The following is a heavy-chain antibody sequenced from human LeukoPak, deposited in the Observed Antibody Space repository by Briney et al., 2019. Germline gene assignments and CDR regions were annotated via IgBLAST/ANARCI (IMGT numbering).Heavy chain of an antibody. CDR3: ARDAVLLLRYFDRKGNRFDP. CDR2: ISAYNGNT. J-gene: IGHJ5*02. Sequence: ASVKVSCKASGYTFTSYGISWVRQAPGQRLEWMGWISAYNGNTNYAQKLQGRVTMTTDTSTSTAYMELRSLRSDDTAVYYCARDAVLLLRYFDRKGNRFDPWGQGTLVTVSS. CDR1: GYTFTSYG. D-gene: IGHD3-9*01. V-gene: IGHV1-18*01.